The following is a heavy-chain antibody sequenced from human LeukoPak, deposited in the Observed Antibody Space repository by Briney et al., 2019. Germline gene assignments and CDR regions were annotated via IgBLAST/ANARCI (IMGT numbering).Heavy chain of an antibody. Sequence: ASVKVSCKASGYTFTGYYMHWVRQAPGQGLEWMGWINPNSGGTNYAQKFQGRVTMTRDTSISTAYMELSRLRSDDTAVYYCARFDEYSGYDFFDYWGQGTLVTVSS. J-gene: IGHJ4*02. V-gene: IGHV1-2*02. D-gene: IGHD5-12*01. CDR2: INPNSGGT. CDR1: GYTFTGYY. CDR3: ARFDEYSGYDFFDY.